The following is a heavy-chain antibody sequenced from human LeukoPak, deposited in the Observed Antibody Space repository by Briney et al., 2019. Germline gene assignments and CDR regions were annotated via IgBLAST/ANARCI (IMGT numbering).Heavy chain of an antibody. CDR3: AKDNNDDYYDY. V-gene: IGHV3-23*01. Sequence: PGGSLRLSCAASGFTFSSYDMHWVRQAPGKGLEWVSVISGGGGSTYYADSVKGRFTISRDNSKNTLYLQMNSLRAEDTAVYYCAKDNNDDYYDYWGQGTLVTVSS. CDR1: GFTFSSYD. CDR2: ISGGGGST. D-gene: IGHD5-12*01. J-gene: IGHJ4*02.